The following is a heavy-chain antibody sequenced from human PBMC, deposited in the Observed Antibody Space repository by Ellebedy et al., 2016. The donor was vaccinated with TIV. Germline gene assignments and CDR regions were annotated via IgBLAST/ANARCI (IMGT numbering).Heavy chain of an antibody. Sequence: GESLKISCTASGFSFRSYWMSWVRQAPGKGLEWVANINQDGSERFYVDSVKGRFTMSRDNAKNSLNLQMNSVRAEDAAVYYCATDGSYGDYRSPTHAFVMWGQGTMVIVSS. CDR2: INQDGSER. J-gene: IGHJ3*02. CDR3: ATDGSYGDYRSPTHAFVM. D-gene: IGHD4-17*01. CDR1: GFSFRSYW. V-gene: IGHV3-7*01.